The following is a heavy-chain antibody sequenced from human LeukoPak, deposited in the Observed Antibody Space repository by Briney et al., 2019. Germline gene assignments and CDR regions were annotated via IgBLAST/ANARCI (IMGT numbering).Heavy chain of an antibody. Sequence: GRSLRLSCAAPGFTFDDYAMHWVRQAPGKGLEWVSGISWNSGSIGYADSVKGRFTISRDNAKNSLYLQMNSLRAEDTALYYCAKGGITMIYYPLDYWGQGTLVTVSS. V-gene: IGHV3-9*01. J-gene: IGHJ4*02. CDR3: AKGGITMIYYPLDY. CDR2: ISWNSGSI. D-gene: IGHD3-22*01. CDR1: GFTFDDYA.